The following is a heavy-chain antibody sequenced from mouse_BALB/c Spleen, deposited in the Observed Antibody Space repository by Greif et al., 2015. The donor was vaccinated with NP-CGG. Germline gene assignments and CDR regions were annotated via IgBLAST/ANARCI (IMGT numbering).Heavy chain of an antibody. Sequence: EVKLMESGGGLVQPGGSRKLSCAASGFTFSDYGMAWVRQAPGKGPEWVAFISNLAYSIYYADTVTGRFTISRENAKNTLYLEISSLRSEDTAMYYCARVITTATNFDYWGQGTTLTVSS. V-gene: IGHV5-15*02. J-gene: IGHJ2*01. CDR1: GFTFSDYG. CDR3: ARVITTATNFDY. CDR2: ISNLAYSI. D-gene: IGHD1-2*01.